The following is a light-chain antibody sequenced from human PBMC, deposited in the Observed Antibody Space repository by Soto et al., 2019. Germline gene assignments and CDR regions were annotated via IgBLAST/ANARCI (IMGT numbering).Light chain of an antibody. CDR3: KETFVICTWT. Sequence: DIQMTQSPSSLSASVGDRVTITCRASQSIRDYLNWYQHKPGMPPQVLIYAASNLQSGVPARCSGSGSGTDFTLTITSMQPKAFATYYCKETFVICTWTFGQGTKVEIK. J-gene: IGKJ1*01. CDR2: AAS. V-gene: IGKV1-39*01. CDR1: QSIRDY.